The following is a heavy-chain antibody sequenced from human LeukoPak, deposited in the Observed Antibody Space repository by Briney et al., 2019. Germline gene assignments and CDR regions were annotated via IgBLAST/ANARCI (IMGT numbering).Heavy chain of an antibody. CDR2: IYYSGST. CDR1: DYD. J-gene: IGHJ6*02. Sequence: DYDWSWIRQPPGKGLEWIVYIYYSGSTYYNPSLKSRVIISVDTFKNQFSLKLSSVTAADTAVYYCARDPGKYDYGPSGYYGMDVWGQGTTVTVSS. V-gene: IGHV4-30-4*01. CDR3: ARDPGKYDYGPSGYYGMDV. D-gene: IGHD4-17*01.